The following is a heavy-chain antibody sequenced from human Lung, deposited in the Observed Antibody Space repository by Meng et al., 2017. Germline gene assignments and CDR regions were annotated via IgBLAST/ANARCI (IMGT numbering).Heavy chain of an antibody. J-gene: IGHJ4*02. D-gene: IGHD4-11*01. V-gene: IGHV4-34*01. CDR1: GGSFSDYY. CDR2: INHSGST. CDR3: ARGPTTMAHDFDY. Sequence: QGPLQQWGAGLLTPSETLPLPCVVSGGSFSDYYWSWIRQPPGKGLEWIGEINHSGSTNYNPSLESRATISVDTSQNNLSLKLSSVTAADSAVYYCARGPTTMAHDFDYWGQGTLVTVSS.